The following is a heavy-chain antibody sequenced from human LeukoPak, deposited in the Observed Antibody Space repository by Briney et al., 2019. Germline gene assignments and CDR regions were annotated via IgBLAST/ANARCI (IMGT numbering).Heavy chain of an antibody. CDR1: GFTFSNYW. CDR2: LKKDGSAK. Sequence: GGSLRLSCAASGFTFSNYWMSWVRQAPGKGLEWVANLKKDGSAKYYVDSVKGRFTISRDNAKNTLYLQMNSLRAEDTALYYCARDPIGYSYIDYWGQGTLVTVSS. D-gene: IGHD5-18*01. J-gene: IGHJ4*02. CDR3: ARDPIGYSYIDY. V-gene: IGHV3-7*01.